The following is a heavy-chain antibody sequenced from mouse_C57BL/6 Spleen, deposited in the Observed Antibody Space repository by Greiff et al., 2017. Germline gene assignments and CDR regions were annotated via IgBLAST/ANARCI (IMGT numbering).Heavy chain of an antibody. Sequence: VQLQQPGAELVKPGASVKLSCKASGYTFTSYWMHWVKQRPGQGLEWIGMIHPNSGSTNYNEKFKSKATLTVDKSSSTAYMQLSSLTSEDSAVYYCARPLGLRPYFDYWGQGTTLTVSS. CDR1: GYTFTSYW. D-gene: IGHD2-4*01. V-gene: IGHV1-64*01. CDR2: IHPNSGST. J-gene: IGHJ2*01. CDR3: ARPLGLRPYFDY.